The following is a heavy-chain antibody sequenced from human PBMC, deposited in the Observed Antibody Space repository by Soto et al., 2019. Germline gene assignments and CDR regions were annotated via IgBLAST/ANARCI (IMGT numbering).Heavy chain of an antibody. CDR2: INPNSGGT. Sequence: QVQLVQSGAEVKKPGASVKVSCKASGYTFTGYYMHWVRQAPGQGLEWMGWINPNSGGTNYAQKFQGWVTMTRDTSISTAYMELSRLRSDDTAVYYCARGYCSSTSCYAFDYWGQGTLVTVSS. J-gene: IGHJ4*02. CDR1: GYTFTGYY. D-gene: IGHD2-2*01. V-gene: IGHV1-2*04. CDR3: ARGYCSSTSCYAFDY.